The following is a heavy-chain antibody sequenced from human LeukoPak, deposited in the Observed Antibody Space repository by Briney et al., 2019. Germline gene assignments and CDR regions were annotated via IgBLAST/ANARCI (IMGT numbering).Heavy chain of an antibody. CDR1: GFTFNTYT. CDR2: ITARGDGT. V-gene: IGHV3-23*01. Sequence: GGSLRLSCAASGFTFNTYTMNWVRQAPGKGLEWVSAITARGDGTHYADLVKGRFTISRDNSKNTLYLQMNSLRAEDSAAYYCAKGTERYREVSSFDFWGQGTLVTVSS. D-gene: IGHD3-10*01. CDR3: AKGTERYREVSSFDF. J-gene: IGHJ4*02.